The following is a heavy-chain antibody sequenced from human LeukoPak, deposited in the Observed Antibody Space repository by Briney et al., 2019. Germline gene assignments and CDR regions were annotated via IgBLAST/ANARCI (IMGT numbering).Heavy chain of an antibody. CDR3: ARVRIGNILSGYSRLGFDL. D-gene: IGHD3-9*01. J-gene: IGHJ2*01. Sequence: SVKVSCKASGGTFSSYAISWVRQAPGQGLEWMGGIIPIFGTANYAQKFQGRVTITTDESTSTAYMELSSLRSEDTAVYYCARVRIGNILSGYSRLGFDLWGRGTLVTVSS. V-gene: IGHV1-69*05. CDR2: IIPIFGTA. CDR1: GGTFSSYA.